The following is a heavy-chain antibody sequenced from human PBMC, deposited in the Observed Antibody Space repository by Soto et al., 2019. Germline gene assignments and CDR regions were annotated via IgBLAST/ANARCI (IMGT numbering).Heavy chain of an antibody. V-gene: IGHV5-51*01. J-gene: IGHJ5*02. CDR3: ARTYYYDSSGDFYP. CDR2: IYPGDSDT. CDR1: GYNFATYW. D-gene: IGHD3-22*01. Sequence: GESLKISCTASGYNFATYWIGWVRQMPGKGLEWMGIIYPGDSDTRYSPSFQGQVTISADKSISTAYLQWSSLKASDTAMYYCARTYYYDSSGDFYPWAQRTLVTVSS.